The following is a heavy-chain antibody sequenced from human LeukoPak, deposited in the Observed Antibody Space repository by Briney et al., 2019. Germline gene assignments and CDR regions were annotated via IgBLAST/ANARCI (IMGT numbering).Heavy chain of an antibody. Sequence: ASVKVSCKASGYTVTSYDINWERQATGQGLERMGWMNPNSGNTGYAQKFQGRVTMTRNTSISTAYMELSSLRSEDTAVYYCARGGDSGYDIDYWGQGTLVTVSS. J-gene: IGHJ4*02. CDR3: ARGGDSGYDIDY. V-gene: IGHV1-8*02. CDR2: MNPNSGNT. CDR1: GYTVTSYD. D-gene: IGHD5-12*01.